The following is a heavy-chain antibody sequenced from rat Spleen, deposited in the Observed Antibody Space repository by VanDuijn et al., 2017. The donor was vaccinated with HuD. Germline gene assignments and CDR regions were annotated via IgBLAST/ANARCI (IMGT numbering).Heavy chain of an antibody. CDR3: ARRGLEWSFDY. CDR2: ISYDDTST. D-gene: IGHD1-1*01. Sequence: EVQLVESDGGLVQPGRSLKLSCAASGFSFSDYYMAWVRQAPTKGLEWVATISYDDTSTYYRDSVKGRFTISRDNAKNTLYLQMDSLRSEDTATYYCARRGLEWSFDYWAKESRSQSPQ. J-gene: IGHJ2*01. CDR1: GFSFSDYY. V-gene: IGHV5-29*01.